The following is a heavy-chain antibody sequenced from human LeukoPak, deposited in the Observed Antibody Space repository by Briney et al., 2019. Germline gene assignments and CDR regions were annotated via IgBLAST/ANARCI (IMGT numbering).Heavy chain of an antibody. CDR3: ARLLIYCSSTSCHFDY. V-gene: IGHV4-39*01. CDR1: GGSISSTDYY. D-gene: IGHD2-2*01. CDR2: IYYSGIT. Sequence: PSETLSLTCTVSGGSISSTDYYWGWIRQPPGRGLEWSGNIYYSGITYYNPSLKSRVTISVDTSNNQFSLKLSSVTAADTAMYFCARLLIYCSSTSCHFDYWGQGTLVTVSS. J-gene: IGHJ4*02.